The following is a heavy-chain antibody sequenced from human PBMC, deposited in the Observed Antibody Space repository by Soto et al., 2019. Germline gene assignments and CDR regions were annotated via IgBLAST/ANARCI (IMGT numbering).Heavy chain of an antibody. J-gene: IGHJ6*02. Sequence: EVQLVESGGGLVQPGGSLRLSCAASGFTFSSSWKHWVRQAPGKGLVWVSRINSDGSSTSYADSVKGRFTISRDNAKNTLHLQMNSLRAEDTAVYYCVRPMLVSHGMVVWGQGTTVTVAS. D-gene: IGHD3-10*01. CDR1: GFTFSSSW. V-gene: IGHV3-74*01. CDR2: INSDGSST. CDR3: VRPMLVSHGMVV.